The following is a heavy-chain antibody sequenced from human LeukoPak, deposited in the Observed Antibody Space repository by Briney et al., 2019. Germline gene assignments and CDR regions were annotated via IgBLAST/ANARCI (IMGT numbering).Heavy chain of an antibody. CDR2: IRSRPPTI. CDR3: VRDHHWGFDS. Sequence: GGSLRLSRAASGFTFSSYSMNWVRQAPGKGLEWVSYIRSRPPTIYYADSVKGRFTISRDDAKNSLYLQMNSLRAEDTAIYYCVRDHHWGFDSWGQGTQVTVSS. D-gene: IGHD7-27*01. J-gene: IGHJ4*02. CDR1: GFTFSSYS. V-gene: IGHV3-48*01.